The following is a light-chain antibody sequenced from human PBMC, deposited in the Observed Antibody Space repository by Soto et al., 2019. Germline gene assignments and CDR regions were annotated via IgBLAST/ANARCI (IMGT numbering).Light chain of an antibody. V-gene: IGKV3-20*01. CDR3: QHYGSSPPIT. CDR2: AAS. Sequence: VMTQSPDTLSVSPGERATLSCRASQSVSSSYLAWYQQKPGQAPRLLMFAASSRANGIPDRFGGSGSGTDFTLTISRLEPEDFAVYYCQHYGSSPPITFGQGTRLEIK. J-gene: IGKJ5*01. CDR1: QSVSSSY.